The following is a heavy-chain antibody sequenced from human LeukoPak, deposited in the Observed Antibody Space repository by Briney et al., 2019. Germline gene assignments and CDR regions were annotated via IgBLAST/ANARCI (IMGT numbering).Heavy chain of an antibody. J-gene: IGHJ4*02. D-gene: IGHD2-15*01. CDR2: IRSKPSSYTT. CDR3: IRQECCGGSCSYVDY. Sequence: PGGSLRLSCAASGFAFSGFYMHWVRQASGRGLEWVGLIRSKPSSYTTVYAASVKGRFTISRDDSKNTAYLQMNSLKAEDTAVYYCIRQECCGGSCSYVDYWGQGTLVTVSS. CDR1: GFAFSGFY. V-gene: IGHV3-73*01.